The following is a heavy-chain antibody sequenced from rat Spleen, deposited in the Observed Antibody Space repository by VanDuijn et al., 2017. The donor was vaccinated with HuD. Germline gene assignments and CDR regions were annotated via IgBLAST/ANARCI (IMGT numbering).Heavy chain of an antibody. Sequence: EVQLQESGPGLVKPSQSLSLTCSVTGYSITSNYWGWIRKFPGNKMGWIGYIGYSGDTGYHPSLKSRVSITRDTSKNQFFLQLNSVTTEDTATYYCARSTYSNYFDYWGRGVMVTVSS. CDR2: IGYSGDT. D-gene: IGHD1-2*01. J-gene: IGHJ2*01. CDR3: ARSTYSNYFDY. CDR1: GYSITSNY. V-gene: IGHV3-1*01.